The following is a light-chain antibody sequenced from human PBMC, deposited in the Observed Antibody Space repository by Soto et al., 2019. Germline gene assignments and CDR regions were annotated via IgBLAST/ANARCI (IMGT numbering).Light chain of an antibody. Sequence: QSALTQPPSASGSPGQSVTISCTGTSSDVGGYNYVSWYQQHPGKAPKLMIYEVSKRPSGVPDRFSGSKSGNTASLTVSGPQAEDEANYYCSSYAGSNNYVFGTGTKATAL. V-gene: IGLV2-8*01. CDR1: SSDVGGYNY. CDR3: SSYAGSNNYV. CDR2: EVS. J-gene: IGLJ1*01.